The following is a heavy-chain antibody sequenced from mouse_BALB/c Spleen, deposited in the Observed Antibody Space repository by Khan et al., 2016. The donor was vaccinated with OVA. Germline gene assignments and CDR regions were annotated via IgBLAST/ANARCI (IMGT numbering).Heavy chain of an antibody. CDR3: VRDGSSFFDY. D-gene: IGHD1-1*01. V-gene: IGHV5-6-5*01. J-gene: IGHJ2*01. Sequence: EVQLVESGGGLVKPGGSLRFSCAASGFTFSSYAMSWVRQTPEKRLEWVASISGGGSTYYPDSLKGRFTISRDNARNILYLQMNSLRSEDTAMYYCVRDGSSFFDYWGQGTTLTVSS. CDR1: GFTFSSYA. CDR2: ISGGGST.